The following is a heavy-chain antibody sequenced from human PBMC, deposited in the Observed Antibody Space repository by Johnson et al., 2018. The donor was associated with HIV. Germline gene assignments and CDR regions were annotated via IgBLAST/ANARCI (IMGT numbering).Heavy chain of an antibody. D-gene: IGHD6-19*01. J-gene: IGHJ3*02. CDR1: GFTFSGYY. V-gene: IGHV3-11*04. CDR2: ISSSGYSI. CDR3: ARRWRGSGWNGAFDI. Sequence: QVQLVESGGGVVQPGRSLRLSCAASGFTFSGYYMSWIRQAPGKGLECLSYISSSGYSIYYTDSVKGRFTISRDNAKNSLYLQMNSLRAEDTAVYYCARRWRGSGWNGAFDIWDQGTMVTVSS.